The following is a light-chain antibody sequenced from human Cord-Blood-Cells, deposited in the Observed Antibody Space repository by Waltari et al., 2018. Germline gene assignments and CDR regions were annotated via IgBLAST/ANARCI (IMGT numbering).Light chain of an antibody. CDR3: SSYTSSSTLMV. CDR2: DVS. V-gene: IGLV2-14*01. Sequence: QSALTQPASVSGSPGQSITISCTGTSSDVGGSNYVSWYQQHPGKAPKLIIYDVSNRPSVVSNRFSGSNSGNTASLTISGLQAEDEADYYCSSYTSSSTLMVFGGGTKLTVL. CDR1: SSDVGGSNY. J-gene: IGLJ2*01.